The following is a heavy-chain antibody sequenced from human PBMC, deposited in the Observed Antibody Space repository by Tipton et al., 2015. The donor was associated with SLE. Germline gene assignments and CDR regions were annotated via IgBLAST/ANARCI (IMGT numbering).Heavy chain of an antibody. Sequence: SLRLSCAASGFTFSDYGMHWVRQAPGKGLVWVSRINTDGTTTYADFVQGRFTISRDNAKNRLFLQMNSLRAEDTAVYYCAKGWALILLYFDYWGQGTLVTVSS. J-gene: IGHJ4*02. CDR3: AKGWALILLYFDY. CDR1: GFTFSDYG. D-gene: IGHD1-26*01. V-gene: IGHV3-74*03. CDR2: INTDGTT.